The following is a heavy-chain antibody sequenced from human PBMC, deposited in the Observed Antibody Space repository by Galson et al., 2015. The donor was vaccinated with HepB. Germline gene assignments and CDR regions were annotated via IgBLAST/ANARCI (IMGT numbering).Heavy chain of an antibody. V-gene: IGHV7-4-1*02. CDR3: ARVHPSARPSGVFDI. CDR1: GYTFTSYA. J-gene: IGHJ3*02. Sequence: SVKVSCKASGYTFTSYAMNWVRQAPGQGLEWMGWINTNTGNPTYGQGFTGRFVFSLDTSVSTAYLQISSLKAEDTAVYYCARVHPSARPSGVFDIWGQGTMVTVSS. D-gene: IGHD6-25*01. CDR2: INTNTGNP.